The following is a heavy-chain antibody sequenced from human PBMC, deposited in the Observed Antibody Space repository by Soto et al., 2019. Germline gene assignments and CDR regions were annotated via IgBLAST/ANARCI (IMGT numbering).Heavy chain of an antibody. CDR2: IWYDGSNQ. Sequence: GGSLRLSCAASAFLFSTYAMHWVRQAPGKGLEWVAVIWYDGSNQYYADSVKGRFTISRDNSKNTLYLQMSSLRAEDTAVYYCARDTPTVDAFGMDVWGQGTTVTVSS. J-gene: IGHJ6*02. D-gene: IGHD4-17*01. CDR1: AFLFSTYA. V-gene: IGHV3-33*01. CDR3: ARDTPTVDAFGMDV.